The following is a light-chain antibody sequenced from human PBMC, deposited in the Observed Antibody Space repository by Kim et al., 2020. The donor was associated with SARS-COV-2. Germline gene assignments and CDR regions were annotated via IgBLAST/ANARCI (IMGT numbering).Light chain of an antibody. CDR1: SSDVGGYNY. Sequence: GQSVTISCTGNSSDVGGYNYVSWYQQHPGTAPKLMIYEVSKRPSGVPDRFSGSKSGNTASLTVSGLQAEDEADYYCSSYAGSNNFVFGTGTKVTVL. CDR3: SSYAGSNNFV. J-gene: IGLJ1*01. CDR2: EVS. V-gene: IGLV2-8*01.